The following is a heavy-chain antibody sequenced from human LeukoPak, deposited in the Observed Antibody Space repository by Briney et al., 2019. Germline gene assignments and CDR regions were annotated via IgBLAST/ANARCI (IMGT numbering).Heavy chain of an antibody. CDR3: AKSIVKVVVITTLSFDY. CDR1: GFTFSSYA. CDR2: ISGSGGST. J-gene: IGHJ4*02. V-gene: IGHV3-23*01. Sequence: PAGSLRLSCAASGFTFSSYAMSWVRQAPGKGLEWVSAISGSGGSTYYADSVKGRFTISRDNPKNTLYLQMNSLRAEDTAVYYCAKSIVKVVVITTLSFDYWGQGTLVTVSS. D-gene: IGHD3-22*01.